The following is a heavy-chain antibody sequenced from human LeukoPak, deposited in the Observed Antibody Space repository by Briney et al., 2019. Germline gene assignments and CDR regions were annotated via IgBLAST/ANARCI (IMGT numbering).Heavy chain of an antibody. CDR2: IYYSGST. CDR1: GGSISSHY. D-gene: IGHD1-7*01. Sequence: SETLSLTCTVSGGSISSHYWSWIRQPPGKGLEWIGDIYYSGSTNYNPSLKSRVTISVDTSKNQFSLKLSSVTAADTAVYYCARGDRLELREYYFDYWGQGTLVTVSS. J-gene: IGHJ4*02. CDR3: ARGDRLELREYYFDY. V-gene: IGHV4-59*11.